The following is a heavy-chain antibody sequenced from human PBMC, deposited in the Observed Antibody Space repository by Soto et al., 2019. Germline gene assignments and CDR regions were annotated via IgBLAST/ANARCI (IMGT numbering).Heavy chain of an antibody. D-gene: IGHD4-17*01. CDR2: ISHDGDTT. CDR3: ARHIGILTGTTEY. J-gene: IGHJ4*02. Sequence: VQLLESGGGLVQPGGSLRLSCAASGFTFRSYGMSWVRQAPGKGLEWVSVISHDGDTTYYADSVKGRFTISRDNSKSTVYLQMSSLRADDTAVYYCARHIGILTGTTEYWGQGTLVTVSS. CDR1: GFTFRSYG. V-gene: IGHV3-23*01.